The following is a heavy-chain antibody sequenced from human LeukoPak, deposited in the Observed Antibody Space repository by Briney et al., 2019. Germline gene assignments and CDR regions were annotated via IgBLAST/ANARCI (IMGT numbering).Heavy chain of an antibody. CDR1: GFTFSSYA. J-gene: IGHJ4*02. CDR3: ARGAAQCITIFCPTRDYFDY. D-gene: IGHD3-9*01. Sequence: GGSLRLSCAASGFTFSSYAMHWVRQAPGKGLEWVAVISYDGSNKYYADSVKGRFTISRDNSKNTLYLQMNSLRAEDTAVYYRARGAAQCITIFCPTRDYFDYWGQGTLVTVSS. CDR2: ISYDGSNK. V-gene: IGHV3-30-3*01.